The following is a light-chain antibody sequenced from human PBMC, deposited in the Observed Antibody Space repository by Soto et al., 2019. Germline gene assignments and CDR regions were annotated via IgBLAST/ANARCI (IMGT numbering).Light chain of an antibody. CDR1: QSITRNS. CDR3: QQFGSTPLT. Sequence: EIVLTQSPGTLSLSPGERATLSCRASQSITRNSLAWYQLKPGQASRLLMYGASSSATGIPDRFSGSGSGTDFTLTISRLEPEDFAVYYCQQFGSTPLTFGGGTKVEIK. CDR2: GAS. V-gene: IGKV3-20*01. J-gene: IGKJ4*01.